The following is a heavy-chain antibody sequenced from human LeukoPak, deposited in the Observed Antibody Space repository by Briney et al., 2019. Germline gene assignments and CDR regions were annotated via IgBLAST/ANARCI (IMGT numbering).Heavy chain of an antibody. CDR2: ISYDGSNK. Sequence: GGSLRLSCAASGFTFSSYAMHWVRQAPGKGLEWVAVISYDGSNKYYADSVKGRFTISRDNSKHTLYLQMNSLRAEDTAVYYCARGGDYAEYDYWGQGTLVTVSS. CDR1: GFTFSSYA. D-gene: IGHD4-17*01. J-gene: IGHJ4*02. V-gene: IGHV3-30-3*01. CDR3: ARGGDYAEYDY.